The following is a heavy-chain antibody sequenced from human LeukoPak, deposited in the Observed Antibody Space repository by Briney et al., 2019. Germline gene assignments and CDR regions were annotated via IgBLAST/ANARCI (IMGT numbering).Heavy chain of an antibody. D-gene: IGHD6-19*01. CDR2: INHSGST. J-gene: IGHJ4*02. V-gene: IGHV4-34*01. CDR1: GGSFSGYY. CDR3: ATTVAVAGTQSLDY. Sequence: PSETLSLTCAVYGGSFSGYYWSWIRQPPGKGLEWIGEINHSGSTNYNPSLKSRVTISVDTSKNQFSLKLSSVTAADTAVYYCATTVAVAGTQSLDYWGQGTLVTVSS.